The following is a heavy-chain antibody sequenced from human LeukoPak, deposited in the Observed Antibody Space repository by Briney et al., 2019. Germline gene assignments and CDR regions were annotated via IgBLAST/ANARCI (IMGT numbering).Heavy chain of an antibody. V-gene: IGHV3-30*02. CDR2: IRYDGSDK. CDR1: GFTFGGSG. J-gene: IGHJ6*03. Sequence: GGSLRLSCAASGFTFGGSGMHWVRQAPGKGLEWVAFIRYDGSDKHYADSVKGRFTISRDNSKNTLYLQMNSLRAEDTAVYYCARGGPPGYYYDYYMDVWGKGTTVTISS. CDR3: ARGGPPGYYYDYYMDV.